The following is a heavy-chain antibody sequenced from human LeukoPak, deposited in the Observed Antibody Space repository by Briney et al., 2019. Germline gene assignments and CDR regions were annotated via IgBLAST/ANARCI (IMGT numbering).Heavy chain of an antibody. J-gene: IGHJ4*02. Sequence: SETLSLTCAVYGGSFSGYYWSWIRQPPGKGLEWIGEINHSGSTNYNPSLKSRVTISVDTSKNQFSLKLSSVTAADTAVYYCAGGPGYYDILTGYSLRIRFDYWGQGTLVTVSS. CDR1: GGSFSGYY. D-gene: IGHD3-9*01. CDR2: INHSGST. CDR3: AGGPGYYDILTGYSLRIRFDY. V-gene: IGHV4-34*01.